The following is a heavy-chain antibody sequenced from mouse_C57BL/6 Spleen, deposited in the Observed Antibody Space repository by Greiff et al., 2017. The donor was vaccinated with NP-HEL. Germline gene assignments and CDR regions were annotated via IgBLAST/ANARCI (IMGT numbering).Heavy chain of an antibody. Sequence: VQLQQSGPGLVQPSQSLSITCTVSGFSLTSYGVHWVRQSPGKGLEWLGVIWSGGSTDYNAAFISRLSISKDNSKSQVFFKKNSLQADDTTIYYCAGYDPWVGLRGQGTLVTVSA. CDR2: IWSGGST. CDR1: GFSLTSYG. J-gene: IGHJ3*02. D-gene: IGHD2-10*02. V-gene: IGHV2-2*01. CDR3: AGYDPWVGL.